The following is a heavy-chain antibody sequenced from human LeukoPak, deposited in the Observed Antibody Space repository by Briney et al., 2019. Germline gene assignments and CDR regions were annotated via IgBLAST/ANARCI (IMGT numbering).Heavy chain of an antibody. CDR2: INPSGGST. J-gene: IGHJ6*02. D-gene: IGHD5-18*01. CDR3: ARYSYGDYYYYGMDV. Sequence: ASVKVSCKASGYTFTSYYMHWVRQAPGQGLEWMGIINPSGGSTSYAQEFQGRVTMTRDTSTSTVYMELSSLRSEDTAVYYCARYSYGDYYYYGMDVWGQGTTVTVSS. V-gene: IGHV1-46*01. CDR1: GYTFTSYY.